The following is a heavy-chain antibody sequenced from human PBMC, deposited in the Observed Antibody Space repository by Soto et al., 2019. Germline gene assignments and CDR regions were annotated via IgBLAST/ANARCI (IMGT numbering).Heavy chain of an antibody. D-gene: IGHD3-9*01. CDR1: GFTFSSYW. Sequence: EVQLVESGGGLVQPGGSLRLSCAVSGFTFSSYWMHWVRQAPGKGLVWVSRINSDGSSTSYADSVKGRFTISRDNAKKTLYLRMSSPGAGETAVYYCAKHLTGGDYWGQGTLVTVSS. V-gene: IGHV3-74*01. CDR2: INSDGSST. J-gene: IGHJ4*02. CDR3: AKHLTGGDY.